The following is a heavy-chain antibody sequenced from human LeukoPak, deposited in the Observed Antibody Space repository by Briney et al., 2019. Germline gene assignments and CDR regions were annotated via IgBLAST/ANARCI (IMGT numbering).Heavy chain of an antibody. CDR1: GYTFTSYD. Sequence: ASVKVSCKASGYTFTSYDINWVRQATGQGLEWMGWMNPNSGNTGYAQKFQGRVTITRNTSISTAYMELSSLRSEDTAVYYCAKGPSGDYYMDVWGKGTTVTVSS. CDR2: MNPNSGNT. CDR3: AKGPSGDYYMDV. J-gene: IGHJ6*03. V-gene: IGHV1-8*03. D-gene: IGHD2-15*01.